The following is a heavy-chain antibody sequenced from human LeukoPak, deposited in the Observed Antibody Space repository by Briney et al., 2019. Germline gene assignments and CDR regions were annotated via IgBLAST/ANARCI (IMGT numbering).Heavy chain of an antibody. CDR3: ARLTPDYGDSIDY. Sequence: ASVKVSCKXSGYTFTSYYMHWVRQAPRQGLEWMGLINPSGGSTSYSQKFQGRVTMTRDTSTSTVYMELSSLRSEDTAVYYCARLTPDYGDSIDYWGQGTLVTVSS. D-gene: IGHD4-17*01. J-gene: IGHJ4*02. CDR1: GYTFTSYY. CDR2: INPSGGST. V-gene: IGHV1-46*01.